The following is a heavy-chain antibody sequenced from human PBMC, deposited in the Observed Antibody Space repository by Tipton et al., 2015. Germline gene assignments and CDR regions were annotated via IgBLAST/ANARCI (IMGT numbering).Heavy chain of an antibody. CDR3: ARDLEHGMDV. Sequence: TLSLTCTVSGGSISSYYWSWIRQPPGKGLEWIGYIYYSGSTNYNPSLKSRVTTSLNTSKNQFSLKMSSVTAADTAVYFCARDLEHGMDVWGQGTTVTVS. J-gene: IGHJ6*02. V-gene: IGHV4-59*01. CDR2: IYYSGST. CDR1: GGSISSYY.